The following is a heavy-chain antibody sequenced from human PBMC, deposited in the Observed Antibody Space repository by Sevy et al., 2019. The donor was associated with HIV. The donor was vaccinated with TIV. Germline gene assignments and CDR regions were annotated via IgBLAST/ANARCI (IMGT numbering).Heavy chain of an antibody. V-gene: IGHV3-21*01. CDR3: ARVVVYCSDGSCFPGYYYGMDV. CDR2: ISSSSNYI. D-gene: IGHD2-15*01. J-gene: IGHJ6*02. CDR1: GFTFSSYN. Sequence: GGSLRLSCAASGFTFSSYNMNWVRQAPGKGLEWVSSISSSSNYIYYADSMKGRFTISRDNAKNSLYLQMNSLRAEDTAVYYCARVVVYCSDGSCFPGYYYGMDVWGQGTTVTVSS.